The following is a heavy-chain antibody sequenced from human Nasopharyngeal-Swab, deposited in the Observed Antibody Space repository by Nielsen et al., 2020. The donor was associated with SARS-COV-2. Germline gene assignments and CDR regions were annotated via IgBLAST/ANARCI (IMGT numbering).Heavy chain of an antibody. CDR1: GFTFSSYS. V-gene: IGHV3-21*06. CDR2: VSSSGSYI. Sequence: GGSLRLSCAASGFTFSSYSMNWVRRAPGKGLEWVSSVSSSGSYISYADSLKGRFTISRDNVKNTLYLQMNSLRAEDTAVYYCARSRTDYGGTWYDAFDIWGQGTLVTVSS. CDR3: ARSRTDYGGTWYDAFDI. J-gene: IGHJ3*02. D-gene: IGHD4/OR15-4a*01.